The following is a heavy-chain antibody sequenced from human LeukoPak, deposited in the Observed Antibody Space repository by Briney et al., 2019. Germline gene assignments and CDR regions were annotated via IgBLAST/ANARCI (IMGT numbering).Heavy chain of an antibody. J-gene: IGHJ4*02. V-gene: IGHV3-23*01. D-gene: IGHD2-15*01. Sequence: GGSLRLSCAASGFTFSSYWMSWVRQAPGKGLEWVSAISGSGGSTYYADSVKGRFTISRDNSRNTLYLQMNTLRAEDTAVYFCAKSPVSSCRGSFCYPFDYWGQGNLVTVSS. CDR3: AKSPVSSCRGSFCYPFDY. CDR2: ISGSGGST. CDR1: GFTFSSYW.